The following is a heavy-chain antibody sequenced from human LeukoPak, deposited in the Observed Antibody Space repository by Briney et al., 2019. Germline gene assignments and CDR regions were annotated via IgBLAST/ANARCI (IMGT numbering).Heavy chain of an antibody. CDR1: GGSFSGYY. J-gene: IGHJ4*02. Sequence: SETLSLTCAVYGGSFSGYYWSWIRQPPGKGLEWIGEINHSGSTNYNPSLKSRVTISVDTSKNQFSLKLSSVTAADTAVYHCARVQYDFWSGYFLDFDYWGQGTLVTVSS. CDR2: INHSGST. CDR3: ARVQYDFWSGYFLDFDY. V-gene: IGHV4-34*01. D-gene: IGHD3-3*01.